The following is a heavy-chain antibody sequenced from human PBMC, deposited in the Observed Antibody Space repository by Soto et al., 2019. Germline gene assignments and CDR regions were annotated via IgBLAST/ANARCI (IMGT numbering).Heavy chain of an antibody. CDR2: INHSGST. V-gene: IGHV4-34*01. D-gene: IGHD6-13*01. J-gene: IGHJ4*02. Sequence: SVTLALTCAVYGGSFSGYYWSWIRQPPGKGLEWIGEINHSGSTNYNPSLKSRVTISVDTSKNQFSLKLSSVTAADTAVYYCARRIPKGSSSWYRLFDYWGQGTLVTVS. CDR1: GGSFSGYY. CDR3: ARRIPKGSSSWYRLFDY.